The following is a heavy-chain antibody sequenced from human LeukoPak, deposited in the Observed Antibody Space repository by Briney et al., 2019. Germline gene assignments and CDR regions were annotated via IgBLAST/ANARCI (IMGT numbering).Heavy chain of an antibody. J-gene: IGHJ6*03. D-gene: IGHD1-1*01. CDR3: ARRKGYLENSRYYYYYMDV. Sequence: PSETLSLTCTVSGGSISSSSYYWGWIRQPPGKGLEWIGSIYYSGSTYYNPSLKSRVTISVDTSKNQFSLKLSSVTAADTAVYYCARRKGYLENSRYYYYYMDVWGKGTTVTVSS. V-gene: IGHV4-39*01. CDR2: IYYSGST. CDR1: GGSISSSSYY.